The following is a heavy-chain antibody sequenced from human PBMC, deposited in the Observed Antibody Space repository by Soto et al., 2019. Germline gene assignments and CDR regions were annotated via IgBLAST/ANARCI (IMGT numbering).Heavy chain of an antibody. J-gene: IGHJ6*02. Sequence: EVHLVESGGGLVKPGGSLRLSCAVSGFTFSSCTMNWVRQAPGKGLEWVSSISPSSGHIYYADSVKGRFTISRDNAKNSLFLQMNSLGGEDTAVYYCSGFSGGACHTNYGMDVWGQGTTVTVSS. CDR2: ISPSSGHI. V-gene: IGHV3-21*06. CDR1: GFTFSSCT. D-gene: IGHD2-15*01. CDR3: SGFSGGACHTNYGMDV.